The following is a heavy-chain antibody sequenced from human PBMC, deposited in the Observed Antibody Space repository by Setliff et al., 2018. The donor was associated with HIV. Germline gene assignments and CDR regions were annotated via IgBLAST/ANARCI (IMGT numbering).Heavy chain of an antibody. CDR2: VNPNSGGT. D-gene: IGHD3-3*01. CDR1: GYTFTGYD. CDR3: ARAPTLFGVEYYYYFGMDV. Sequence: SVKVSCKASGYTFTGYDMHWVRQAPGQGLEWMGWVNPNSGGTNYAQKFQDRVTMTRDTPVNIAYMQLSRLRSDDTAVYYCARAPTLFGVEYYYYFGMDVWGQGTTVTV. J-gene: IGHJ6*02. V-gene: IGHV1-2*02.